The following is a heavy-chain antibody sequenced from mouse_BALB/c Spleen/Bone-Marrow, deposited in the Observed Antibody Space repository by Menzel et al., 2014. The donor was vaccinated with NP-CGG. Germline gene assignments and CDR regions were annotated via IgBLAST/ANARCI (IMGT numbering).Heavy chain of an antibody. CDR3: ARYHGYEAY. Sequence: QVQLQQSGAELAKPGASVKMSCKASGHTFTSYWMHWVKQRPGQGLEWIGYINPSTGYTEYNQKFKDKATLTADKSSSTAYMQLSSLTSEDSAVYYCARYHGYEAYWGQGTLVTVSA. CDR2: INPSTGYT. J-gene: IGHJ3*01. CDR1: GHTFTSYW. D-gene: IGHD2-2*01. V-gene: IGHV1-7*01.